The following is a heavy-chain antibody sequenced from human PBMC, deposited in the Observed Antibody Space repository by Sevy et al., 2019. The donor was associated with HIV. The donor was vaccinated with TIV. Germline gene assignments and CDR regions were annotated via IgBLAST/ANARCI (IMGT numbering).Heavy chain of an antibody. D-gene: IGHD2-21*02. Sequence: GGSLRLSCAASGFTFSSYSMNWVRQAPGKGLEWVSYISSSSSTIYYADSVKGRFTISRDNAKNSLYLQMNSLRDEDTAVYYCARVYCGGDCYSSYYYYGIDVWGQGTTVTVSS. CDR1: GFTFSSYS. J-gene: IGHJ6*02. CDR3: ARVYCGGDCYSSYYYYGIDV. V-gene: IGHV3-48*02. CDR2: ISSSSSTI.